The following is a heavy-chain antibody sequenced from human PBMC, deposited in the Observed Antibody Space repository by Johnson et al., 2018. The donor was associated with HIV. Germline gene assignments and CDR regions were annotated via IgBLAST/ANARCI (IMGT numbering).Heavy chain of an antibody. CDR1: GFIFSDYY. CDR2: IRYDGSNK. CDR3: ARDGAIAGAATEALDL. V-gene: IGHV3-30*02. Sequence: QVQLVESGGGLVKPGGSLRLSCAASGFIFSDYYMSWIRQAPGKGLEWVAFIRYDGSNKYYADSVKGRFTISRDNSKNTLYLQLNSLRPEDTAVYYCARDGAIAGAATEALDLWGQGTMVIVSS. D-gene: IGHD1-26*01. J-gene: IGHJ3*01.